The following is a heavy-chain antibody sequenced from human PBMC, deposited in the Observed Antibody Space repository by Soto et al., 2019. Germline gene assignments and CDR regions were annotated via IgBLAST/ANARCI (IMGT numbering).Heavy chain of an antibody. Sequence: RRRSCSASGFKFRSFAMHWVRQAPCQGLEWVAVISFDGNNQYYADFVKGRFTISRDNSKTTLYLQMDSLRAEDTALYFCAKDQDTSGSYSVGDWGRGTLVTVSS. V-gene: IGHV3-30-3*01. CDR3: AKDQDTSGSYSVGD. D-gene: IGHD3-22*01. J-gene: IGHJ4*02. CDR1: GFKFRSFA. CDR2: ISFDGNNQ.